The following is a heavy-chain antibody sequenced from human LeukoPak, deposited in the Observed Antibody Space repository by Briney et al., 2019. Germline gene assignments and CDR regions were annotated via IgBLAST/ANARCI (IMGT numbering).Heavy chain of an antibody. Sequence: SETLSLTCAVSGGSISSGGYSWSWIRQPPGKGLEWIGYIYHSGSTYYNPSLKSRVTISVDRSKNQFSLKLSSVTAADTAVYYCARESLPRRSMLTLTHGGNAFDIWGQGTMVTVSS. CDR1: GGSISSGGYS. J-gene: IGHJ3*02. D-gene: IGHD3-16*01. V-gene: IGHV4-30-2*01. CDR3: ARESLPRRSMLTLTHGGNAFDI. CDR2: IYHSGST.